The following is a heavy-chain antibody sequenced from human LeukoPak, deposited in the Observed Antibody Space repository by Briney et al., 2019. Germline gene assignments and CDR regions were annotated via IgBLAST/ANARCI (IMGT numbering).Heavy chain of an antibody. J-gene: IGHJ4*02. CDR1: GYTFTTYF. CDR3: AREADGFKGFDY. Sequence: ASVKVSCKASGYTFTTYFMHWVRQAPGQGLEWMGLITPSGDGTSYAQKFRGRITMTRDASTTTLYMELTSLTSEDTAVYYCAREADGFKGFDYWGQGSLVTVSS. V-gene: IGHV1-46*01. D-gene: IGHD2-2*03. CDR2: ITPSGDGT.